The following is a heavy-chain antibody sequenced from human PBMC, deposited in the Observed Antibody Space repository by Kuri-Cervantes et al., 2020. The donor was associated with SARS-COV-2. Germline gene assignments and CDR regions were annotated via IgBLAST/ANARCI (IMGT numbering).Heavy chain of an antibody. J-gene: IGHJ3*02. Sequence: ASVKVSCKASGYTFTSYDMHWVRQAPGQGLEWMGRINPCGGNTSYAQKFQGRVTMTRDTSTSTVYMELSSLRSEDTAVYYCARANLVFVARGAFDIWGQGTMVTVSS. V-gene: IGHV1-46*01. CDR2: INPCGGNT. CDR3: ARANLVFVARGAFDI. D-gene: IGHD3-10*01. CDR1: GYTFTSYD.